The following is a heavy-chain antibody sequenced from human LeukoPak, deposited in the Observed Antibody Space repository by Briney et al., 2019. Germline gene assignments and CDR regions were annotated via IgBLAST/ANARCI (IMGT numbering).Heavy chain of an antibody. CDR1: GYTFTGYY. J-gene: IGHJ4*02. Sequence: ASVKVSCKAPGYTFTGYYMHWVRQAPGQGLEWMGWINPNSGGTNYARKFQGRVTMTSDTSISTAYMELSRLRSDNTAVYYCARDLYGGTSATFDYWGQGTLVTVSS. D-gene: IGHD4-23*01. CDR3: ARDLYGGTSATFDY. CDR2: INPNSGGT. V-gene: IGHV1-2*02.